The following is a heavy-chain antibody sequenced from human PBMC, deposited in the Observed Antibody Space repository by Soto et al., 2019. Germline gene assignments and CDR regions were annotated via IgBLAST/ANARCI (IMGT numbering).Heavy chain of an antibody. J-gene: IGHJ6*02. CDR3: ATGPPNCGFWSGSGLMDV. V-gene: IGHV1-8*01. Sequence: ASVKVSCKASGYTFSRYDINWVRQATGQGLERMGWMNPNSGNRGYAQKFQSRVTMTRNTSISTAYMELSSLTSEDTAVYYCATGPPNCGFWSGSGLMDVWGQGTTVTVSS. D-gene: IGHD3-3*01. CDR1: GYTFSRYD. CDR2: MNPNSGNR.